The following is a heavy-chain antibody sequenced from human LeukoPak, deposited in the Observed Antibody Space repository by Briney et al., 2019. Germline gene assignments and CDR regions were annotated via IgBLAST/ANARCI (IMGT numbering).Heavy chain of an antibody. V-gene: IGHV4-59*08. CDR1: GGSISSYY. CDR2: IYYSGST. J-gene: IGHJ5*02. D-gene: IGHD3-10*01. Sequence: SETLSLTCTVSGGSISSYYWSWIRQPPGKGLEWIGYIYYSGSTNYNPSLKSRVTISVDTSKNQFSLRVTSVTAADTAVYHCARRSLREAYNRFDPWGQGTLVTVSS. CDR3: ARRSLREAYNRFDP.